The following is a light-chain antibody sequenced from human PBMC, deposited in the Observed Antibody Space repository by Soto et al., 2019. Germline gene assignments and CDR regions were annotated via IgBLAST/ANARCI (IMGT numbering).Light chain of an antibody. Sequence: NFMLTQPHSVSESPGKTVTISCTGSSGSIASNSVQWYQQRPGSAPSTVIYEDDHRPSGVPDRFSGSIDSSSNSASLTISGLMTEDEADYYCQSSNTFNPWVFGGGTKVTVL. CDR1: SGSIASNS. V-gene: IGLV6-57*02. CDR3: QSSNTFNPWV. CDR2: EDD. J-gene: IGLJ3*02.